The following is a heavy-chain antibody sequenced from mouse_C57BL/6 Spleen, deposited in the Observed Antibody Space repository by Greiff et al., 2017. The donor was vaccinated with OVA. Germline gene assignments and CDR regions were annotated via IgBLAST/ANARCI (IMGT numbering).Heavy chain of an antibody. Sequence: QVQLQQPGAELVKPGASVKLSCKASGYTFTSYWMQWVKQRPGQGLEWIGEIDPSDSYTNYNQKFKGKATLTVDTSSSTAYMQLSSLTSEDSAVYYCATRRGLYSSWFAYWGQGTLVTVSA. CDR3: ATRRGLYSSWFAY. CDR1: GYTFTSYW. D-gene: IGHD1-1*01. V-gene: IGHV1-50*01. CDR2: IDPSDSYT. J-gene: IGHJ3*01.